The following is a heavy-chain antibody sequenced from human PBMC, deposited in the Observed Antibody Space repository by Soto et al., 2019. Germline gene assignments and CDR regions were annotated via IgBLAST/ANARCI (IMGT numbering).Heavy chain of an antibody. CDR1: GFTFSSYS. CDR2: ISSSSSTI. J-gene: IGHJ4*02. CDR3: ARDLSTVGYPGGQYYFDY. V-gene: IGHV3-48*02. D-gene: IGHD3-16*01. Sequence: EVQLVESGGGLVQPGGSLRLSCAASGFTFSSYSMNWVRQAPGKGLEWVSYISSSSSTIYYADSVKGRFTISRDNAKNSLYLQMNSLRDGDTAVYYCARDLSTVGYPGGQYYFDYWGQGTLVTVSS.